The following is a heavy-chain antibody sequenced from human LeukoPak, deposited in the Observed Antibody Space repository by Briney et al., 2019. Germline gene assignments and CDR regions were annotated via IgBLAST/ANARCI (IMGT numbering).Heavy chain of an antibody. CDR1: GFTFSSYG. CDR2: ISSNGGNT. V-gene: IGHV3-64*01. J-gene: IGHJ3*02. D-gene: IGHD2-21*02. CDR3: AREVTSWAFDI. Sequence: PGGSLRLSCAASGFTFSSYGMHWVRQAPGKGLEYVSAISSNGGNTYYVNSVKGRFTISRDNSKNTLFLQVGSLRPEDMAVYYCAREVTSWAFDIWGQGTMVTVSS.